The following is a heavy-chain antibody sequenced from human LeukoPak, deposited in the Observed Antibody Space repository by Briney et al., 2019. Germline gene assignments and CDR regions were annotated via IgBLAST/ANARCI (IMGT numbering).Heavy chain of an antibody. CDR2: IKSKTDGGTT. J-gene: IGHJ4*02. CDR1: GFTFSNAW. D-gene: IGHD1-26*01. Sequence: GGSLRLSCAASGFTFSNAWMRWVRQAPGKGLEWVGRIKSKTDGGTTDYAAPVKGRFTISRDDSKNTLYVQMNSLKTEDTAVYYCTTTSGRSVGGDYWGQGTLVTVSS. V-gene: IGHV3-15*01. CDR3: TTTSGRSVGGDY.